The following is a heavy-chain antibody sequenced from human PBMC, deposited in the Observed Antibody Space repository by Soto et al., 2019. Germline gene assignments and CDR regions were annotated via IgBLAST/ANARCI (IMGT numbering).Heavy chain of an antibody. CDR3: ARGTTSRGRITIFGGYYYYYMDV. J-gene: IGHJ6*03. D-gene: IGHD3-3*01. Sequence: ASVKVSCKASGYTFTSYDINWVRQATGQGLEWMGWMNPNSGNTGYAQKFQGRVTMTRNTSISTAYMELSSLRSEDTAVYYCARGTTSRGRITIFGGYYYYYMDVWGKGTTVTVSS. V-gene: IGHV1-8*01. CDR1: GYTFTSYD. CDR2: MNPNSGNT.